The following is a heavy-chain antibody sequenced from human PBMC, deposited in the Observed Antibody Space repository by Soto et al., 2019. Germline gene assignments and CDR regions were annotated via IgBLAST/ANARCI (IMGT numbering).Heavy chain of an antibody. D-gene: IGHD2-2*01. CDR3: ASDPPPPEY. V-gene: IGHV1-3*01. CDR1: GYTFTSYA. CDR2: INACNDNT. J-gene: IGHJ4*02. Sequence: ASVKVSCKASGYTFTSYAMHWVRQAPGQRLEWMGWINACNDNTNYAQKFQGRVTMTTDTSTSTAYMELRSLSSDDTAVYYCASDPPPPEYWGQGTLVTVSS.